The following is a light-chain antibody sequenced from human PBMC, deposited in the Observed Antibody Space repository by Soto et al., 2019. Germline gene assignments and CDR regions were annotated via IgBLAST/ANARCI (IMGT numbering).Light chain of an antibody. CDR1: QSVRGY. V-gene: IGKV3-11*01. Sequence: TQSPSTLSGSVGDRVTITCRASQSVRGYLAWYQQKPGQAPRLLIYDASFRVTGLPARFSGSGSGTDFTLTLSSLEPEDFAVYYCQQRAGSSTFGQGTRLEIK. J-gene: IGKJ5*01. CDR3: QQRAGSST. CDR2: DAS.